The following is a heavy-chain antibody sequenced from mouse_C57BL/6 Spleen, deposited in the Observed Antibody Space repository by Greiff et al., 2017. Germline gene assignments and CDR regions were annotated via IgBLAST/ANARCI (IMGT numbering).Heavy chain of an antibody. CDR3: ARGRRDGGYYFDY. J-gene: IGHJ2*01. CDR2: IYPGDGDT. Sequence: QVQLKESGPELVKPGASVKISCKASGYAFSSSWMNWVKQRPGKGLEWIGRIYPGDGDTNYNGKFKGKATLTEDKSSSTAYMQLSRLTSEDSAVYCCARGRRDGGYYFDYWGQGTTLTVSS. CDR1: GYAFSSSW. V-gene: IGHV1-82*01. D-gene: IGHD3-3*01.